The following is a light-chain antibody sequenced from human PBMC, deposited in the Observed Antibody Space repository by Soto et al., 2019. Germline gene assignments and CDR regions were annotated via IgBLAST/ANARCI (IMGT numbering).Light chain of an antibody. CDR1: SSDVGRFNY. J-gene: IGLJ1*01. Sequence: QSVLTQPASVSGSPGQSITISCTGTSSDVGRFNYVSWYQQHPGKAPKLIIYDVTNRPSGVSDRFSGFKSGNTASLTISGLQADDEADFYCSSYAGGSTLWVFGTGTKLTVL. CDR2: DVT. CDR3: SSYAGGSTLWV. V-gene: IGLV2-14*01.